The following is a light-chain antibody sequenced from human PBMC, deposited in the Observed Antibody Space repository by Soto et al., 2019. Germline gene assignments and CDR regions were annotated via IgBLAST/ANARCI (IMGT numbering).Light chain of an antibody. Sequence: EIVLTQSPGTLSLSPGERATLSCRASLSVSNNYLAWYQQKPGQAPRLLIYGASNRATGIPDRFSGSGSGTDFTLTISRLEPEDFAVYYCRQYDNWPRTFGQGTKVDIK. J-gene: IGKJ1*01. CDR2: GAS. CDR3: RQYDNWPRT. V-gene: IGKV3-20*01. CDR1: LSVSNNY.